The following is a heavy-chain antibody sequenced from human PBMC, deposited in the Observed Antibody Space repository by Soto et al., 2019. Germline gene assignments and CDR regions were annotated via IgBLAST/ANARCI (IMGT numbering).Heavy chain of an antibody. CDR2: LNPRSGMT. D-gene: IGHD3-16*01. J-gene: IGHJ5*02. CDR3: ARHPGGGNWFDP. V-gene: IGHV1-8*02. Sequence: ASVKVSCTASGYTFTSYAMHWVRQAPGQRLEWMGWLNPRSGMTGSAQKFQGRVTMTRDSSISTVYMELSSLRSEDTAVYFCARHPGGGNWFDPWGQGTLVTVSS. CDR1: GYTFTSYA.